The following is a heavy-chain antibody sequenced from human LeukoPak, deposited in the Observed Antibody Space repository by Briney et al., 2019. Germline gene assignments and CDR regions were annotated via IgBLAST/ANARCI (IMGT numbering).Heavy chain of an antibody. V-gene: IGHV4-4*07. Sequence: PSETLSLTCTVSDGSISSYFWSWIRQPAGKGLEWIGRIYTSGSTDYNPSLKSRVTISADKSTNQFSLKLSSVTAADTAMYYCARDRFGDLNYFDYWGQGTLVTVSS. CDR3: ARDRFGDLNYFDY. CDR2: IYTSGST. CDR1: DGSISSYF. J-gene: IGHJ4*02. D-gene: IGHD3-3*01.